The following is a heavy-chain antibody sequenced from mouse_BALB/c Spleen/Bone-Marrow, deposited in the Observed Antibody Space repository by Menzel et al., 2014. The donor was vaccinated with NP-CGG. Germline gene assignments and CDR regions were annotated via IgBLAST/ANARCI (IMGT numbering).Heavy chain of an antibody. J-gene: IGHJ4*01. CDR3: ARYGSYPYAAMDY. CDR2: INPSSGYT. V-gene: IGHV1-4*01. CDR1: GYTFTYYT. Sequence: QVQLKQSGAELARPGASVKISCKASGYTFTYYTMHWVKQRPGQGLEWIGYINPSSGYTNYNQKFKDKATLTADKSSSTAYMQLSSLTSDDTSVYYCARYGSYPYAAMDYWGQGTTVTVSS. D-gene: IGHD1-1*02.